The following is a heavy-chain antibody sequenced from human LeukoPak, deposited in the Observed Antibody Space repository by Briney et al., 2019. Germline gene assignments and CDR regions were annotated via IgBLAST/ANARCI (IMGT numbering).Heavy chain of an antibody. J-gene: IGHJ4*02. CDR2: ISYDGSNK. CDR1: GFTFSSYA. V-gene: IGHV3-30-3*01. Sequence: GGSLRLSCAASGFTFSSYAMHWVRQAPGKGLEWVAVISYDGSNKYYADSVKGRFTISRDNSKNTLYLQMNSLRAEDTAVYYCARDFTTVTTFDYWGQGTLVTVSS. CDR3: ARDFTTVTTFDY. D-gene: IGHD4-17*01.